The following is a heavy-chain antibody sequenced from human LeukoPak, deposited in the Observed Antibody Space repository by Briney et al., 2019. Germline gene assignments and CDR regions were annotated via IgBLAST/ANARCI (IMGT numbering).Heavy chain of an antibody. CDR1: GFTFNTYS. D-gene: IGHD6-13*01. J-gene: IGHJ4*02. Sequence: GGSLRLSCAASGFTFNTYSMNWVRQAPGKGLEWVSSISSSSRYIYYADSVRGRFTISRDNAKNSLYLQMNSLRAEDTAVYYCARNPAGTFDYWGQGTLVTVSS. V-gene: IGHV3-21*01. CDR2: ISSSSRYI. CDR3: ARNPAGTFDY.